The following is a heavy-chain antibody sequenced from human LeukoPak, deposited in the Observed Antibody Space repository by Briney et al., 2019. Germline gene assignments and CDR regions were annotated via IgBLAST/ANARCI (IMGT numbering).Heavy chain of an antibody. Sequence: PGGSLRLSCAASGFTFSSYSMNWVRQAPGKGLEWVSSISSSSSYIYYADSVKGRFTISRDNAKNSLYLQMSSLRVEDTAVYYCASHRSYSSSSPFDYWGQGTLVTVSS. J-gene: IGHJ4*02. CDR2: ISSSSSYI. CDR3: ASHRSYSSSSPFDY. V-gene: IGHV3-21*01. CDR1: GFTFSSYS. D-gene: IGHD6-13*01.